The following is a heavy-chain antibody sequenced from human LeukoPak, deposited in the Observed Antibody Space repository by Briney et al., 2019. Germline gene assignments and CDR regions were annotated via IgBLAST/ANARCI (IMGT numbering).Heavy chain of an antibody. J-gene: IGHJ4*02. CDR1: GGSISSYY. Sequence: SETLSLTCTVSGGSISSYYWSWIRQPPGKGLEWIGYIYYSGSTNYNPSLKSRVTISVDTSKNQFSLKLSSVIAADTAVYYCARSYSRFDYWGQGTLVTVSS. V-gene: IGHV4-59*12. CDR2: IYYSGST. D-gene: IGHD6-13*01. CDR3: ARSYSRFDY.